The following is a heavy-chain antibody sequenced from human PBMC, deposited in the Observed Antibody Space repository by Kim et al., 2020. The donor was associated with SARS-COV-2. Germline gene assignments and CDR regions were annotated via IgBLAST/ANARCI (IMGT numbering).Heavy chain of an antibody. V-gene: IGHV3-7*01. Sequence: GGSLRLSCEVSGITFSSYWMSWVRQAPGKGLQWVAIINENGSKKLYLDSVRGRLTISRDNAKNSLYLQMYSLRPEDMAVYYCARRDNTGYYDYWGRGTLVTVSS. CDR2: INENGSKK. CDR1: GITFSSYW. J-gene: IGHJ4*02. D-gene: IGHD3-22*01. CDR3: ARRDNTGYYDY.